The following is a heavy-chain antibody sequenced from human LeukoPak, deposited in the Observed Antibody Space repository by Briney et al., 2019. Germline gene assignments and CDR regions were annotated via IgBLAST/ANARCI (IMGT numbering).Heavy chain of an antibody. D-gene: IGHD6-13*01. V-gene: IGHV3-30*04. CDR1: GFTFSSYA. Sequence: GGSLRLSCAASGFTFSSYAMHWVRQAPGKGLEWVAVISYDGSNKYYADSVKGRFTISRDNSKNTLYLQMNSLRAEDTAVYYCARMSLGAIAAAGPFDYWGQGTLVTVSS. CDR2: ISYDGSNK. CDR3: ARMSLGAIAAAGPFDY. J-gene: IGHJ4*02.